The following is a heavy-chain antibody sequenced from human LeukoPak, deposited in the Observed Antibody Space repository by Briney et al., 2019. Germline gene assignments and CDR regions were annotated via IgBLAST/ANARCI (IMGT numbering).Heavy chain of an antibody. Sequence: PGGSLRLSCAASGFTFSGYAMTWVRQAPGEGLEWVSTISGSGSSTYYADSMKGRFTISRDNSNNTLYLQMNSLRAEDTAVYYCAKGRYFGEHYFDYWGQGTLVTVSS. CDR3: AKGRYFGEHYFDY. J-gene: IGHJ4*02. CDR2: ISGSGSST. CDR1: GFTFSGYA. V-gene: IGHV3-23*01. D-gene: IGHD3-10*01.